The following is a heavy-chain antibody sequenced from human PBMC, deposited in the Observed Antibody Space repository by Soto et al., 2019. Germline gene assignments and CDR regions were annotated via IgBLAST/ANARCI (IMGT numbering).Heavy chain of an antibody. CDR1: GYSFTSYW. CDR3: AKVGGGGPVTAAIGRFDS. V-gene: IGHV5-51*01. J-gene: IGHJ4*02. CDR2: IYPGDSDT. D-gene: IGHD3-16*01. Sequence: GESLKISCKCSGYSFTSYWIGWVRQMPGKGLEWMGIIYPGDSDTRYSPSFQGQVTISADKSISTAYLQWSSLKASDTAMYYCAKVGGGGPVTAAIGRFDSWGQGTQVTVSS.